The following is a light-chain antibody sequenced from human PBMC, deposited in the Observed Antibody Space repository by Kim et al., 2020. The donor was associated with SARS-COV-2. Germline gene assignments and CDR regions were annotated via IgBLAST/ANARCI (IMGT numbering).Light chain of an antibody. CDR1: QSVLYSSNNKNY. J-gene: IGKJ2*01. CDR3: QQYYSTPPMYT. Sequence: DIVMTQSPDSLAVSLGERATINCKSSQSVLYSSNNKNYLAWYQQKPGQLPKLLIYWASTRESGVPDRFSGSGSGTDFTLTISSLQAEDVAVYYCQQYYSTPPMYTFGQGTKLEI. V-gene: IGKV4-1*01. CDR2: WAS.